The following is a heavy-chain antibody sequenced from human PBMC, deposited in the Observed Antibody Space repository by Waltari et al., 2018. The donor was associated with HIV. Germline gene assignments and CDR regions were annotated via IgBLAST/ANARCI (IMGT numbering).Heavy chain of an antibody. CDR3: ARDAALFD. CDR2: INGDGSST. J-gene: IGHJ4*02. V-gene: IGHV3-74*01. Sequence: EVQLVESGGGLVQPGGSLRLSCAASGFTFSSSWMHWVRQAPGKGLVWGSRINGDGSSTDYADAVKGLFTISRDNAKNTLYLQVNTLRAEETAVYFCARDAALFDWGQGTLVTVSS. CDR1: GFTFSSSW. D-gene: IGHD3-10*02.